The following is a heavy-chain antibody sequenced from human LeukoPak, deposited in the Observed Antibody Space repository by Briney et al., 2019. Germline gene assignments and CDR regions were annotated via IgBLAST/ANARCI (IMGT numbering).Heavy chain of an antibody. D-gene: IGHD5-24*01. CDR1: GYTFTSSD. J-gene: IGHJ4*02. CDR2: MNPNSGNT. CDR3: ARDYEEMATIPGY. V-gene: IGHV1-8*03. Sequence: ASMKVSCKASGYTFTSSDINWVRQATGQGLEWMGWMNPNSGNTGYAQKFQGRVTITRNTSISTAYMELSSLRSEDTAVYYCARDYEEMATIPGYWGQGTLVTVSS.